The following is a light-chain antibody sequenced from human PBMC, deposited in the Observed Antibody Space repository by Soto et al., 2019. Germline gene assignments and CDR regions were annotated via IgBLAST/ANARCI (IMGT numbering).Light chain of an antibody. V-gene: IGLV2-23*01. CDR2: EGS. CDR3: CSYAGSSTPVV. CDR1: SSDVGSYNL. Sequence: QSALTQPASGSGSPGQSITICCTGTSSDVGSYNLVSWYQQHPGKAPKLMIYEGSKRPSGVSNRFSGSKSGNTASLTISGLQAEDEADYYCCSYAGSSTPVVFGGGTKLTVL. J-gene: IGLJ2*01.